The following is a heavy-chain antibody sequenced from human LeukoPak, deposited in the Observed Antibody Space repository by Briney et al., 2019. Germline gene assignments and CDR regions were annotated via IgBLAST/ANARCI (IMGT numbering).Heavy chain of an antibody. Sequence: KPSETLSLTCTVSGGSISSYYWSWIRQPPGKGLEWIGYIYYSGSTNYNPSLKNRVTISVDTSKNQFSLKLSSVTAADTAVYYCARGHYGDYPDYWGQGTLVSVSS. CDR2: IYYSGST. J-gene: IGHJ4*02. V-gene: IGHV4-59*01. D-gene: IGHD4-17*01. CDR1: GGSISSYY. CDR3: ARGHYGDYPDY.